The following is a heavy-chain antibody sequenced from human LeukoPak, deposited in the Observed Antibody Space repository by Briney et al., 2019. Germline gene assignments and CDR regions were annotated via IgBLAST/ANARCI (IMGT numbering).Heavy chain of an antibody. CDR1: GYTFSSYW. Sequence: GESLKISCKGSGYTFSSYWIGWVRQMPGKGLEWMGIIYPGDSDTRYSPSLQGQVTISVDTSIGTAYLQWSSLKASGTAIYYCARQNDFRLDYWGQGTLVTVSS. CDR3: ARQNDFRLDY. V-gene: IGHV5-51*01. D-gene: IGHD3-3*01. CDR2: IYPGDSDT. J-gene: IGHJ4*02.